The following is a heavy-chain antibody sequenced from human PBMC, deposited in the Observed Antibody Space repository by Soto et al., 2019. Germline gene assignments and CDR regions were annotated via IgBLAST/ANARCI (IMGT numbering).Heavy chain of an antibody. CDR3: ASGPLTLGFDY. CDR2: IIPIFGTA. Sequence: SVKVSCKASGGTFSSYAISWVRQAPGQGLEWMGGIIPIFGTANYAQKFQGRVTIAADKSTSTAYMELSSLRSEDTAVYYCASGPLTLGFDYWGQGTLVTVSS. D-gene: IGHD3-16*01. V-gene: IGHV1-69*06. CDR1: GGTFSSYA. J-gene: IGHJ4*02.